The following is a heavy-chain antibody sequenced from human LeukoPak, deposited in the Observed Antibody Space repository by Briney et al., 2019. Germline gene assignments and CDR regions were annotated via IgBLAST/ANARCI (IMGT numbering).Heavy chain of an antibody. CDR3: ARADSSSWYSPRFDP. D-gene: IGHD6-13*01. V-gene: IGHV4-59*01. J-gene: IGHJ5*02. CDR1: GGSISSYY. Sequence: SETLSPTCTVSGGSISSYYWSWIRQPPGKGLEWIGYIYYSGSTNYKPSLKSRVTISVDTSKNQFSLKLSSVTAADTAVYYCARADSSSWYSPRFDPWGQGTLVTVSS. CDR2: IYYSGST.